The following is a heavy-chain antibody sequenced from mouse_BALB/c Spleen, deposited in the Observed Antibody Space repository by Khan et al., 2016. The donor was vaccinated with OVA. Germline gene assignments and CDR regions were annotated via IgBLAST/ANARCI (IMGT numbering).Heavy chain of an antibody. V-gene: IGHV5-6*01. J-gene: IGHJ3*01. CDR1: GFTFSSYS. Sequence: EVELVESGGDLVKPGGSLKLSCAASGFTFSSYSLSWVRQTPDKRLEWVASISSGGDYTYYPDSVTGRFTISRDNAKNTLYMQMSDLKSEDTAMYYFADHVTGSFAYWGQGTLVTVSA. D-gene: IGHD4-1*01. CDR2: ISSGGDYT. CDR3: ADHVTGSFAY.